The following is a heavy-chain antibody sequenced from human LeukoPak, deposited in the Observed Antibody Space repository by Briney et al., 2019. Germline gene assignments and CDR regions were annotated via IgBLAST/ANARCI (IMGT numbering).Heavy chain of an antibody. Sequence: GGSLRLSCAASGFTFSSYAMTWVRQAPGKGLEWVSGISGSDRSTYYVDSVKGRFTISRDSSKNTLYLQMNSLRAEDTAVYYCAKGVGATTPYYMDVWGKGTTVTVSS. J-gene: IGHJ6*03. V-gene: IGHV3-23*01. CDR1: GFTFSSYA. D-gene: IGHD1-26*01. CDR3: AKGVGATTPYYMDV. CDR2: ISGSDRST.